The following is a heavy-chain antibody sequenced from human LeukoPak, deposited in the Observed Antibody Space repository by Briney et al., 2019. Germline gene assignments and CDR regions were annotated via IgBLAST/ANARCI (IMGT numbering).Heavy chain of an antibody. CDR1: GYTFTGYY. CDR3: AIGSAHIVVVIATDYYMDV. D-gene: IGHD2-21*01. CDR2: INPNSGGT. V-gene: IGHV1-2*02. J-gene: IGHJ6*03. Sequence: ASVKVSCKASGYTFTGYYMHWVRQAPGQGLEWMGWINPNSGGTNYAQKFQGRVTMTRDTSISTAYMELSRLRPDGTAVYYCAIGSAHIVVVIATDYYMDVWGKGTTVTVSS.